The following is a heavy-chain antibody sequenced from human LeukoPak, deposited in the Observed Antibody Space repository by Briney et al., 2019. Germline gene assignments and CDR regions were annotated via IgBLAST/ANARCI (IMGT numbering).Heavy chain of an antibody. CDR1: GGSISGYY. CDR2: IYYSGNT. Sequence: SETLSLTCTGSGGSISGYYWSWIRQPPGKGLEWMGYIYYSGNTNYNPSLKSRVTISVDTSKNQFSLKLSSVTAADTAVYYCARGAKMVRGVIAYDYWGQGTLVTVSS. D-gene: IGHD3-10*01. J-gene: IGHJ4*02. V-gene: IGHV4-59*01. CDR3: ARGAKMVRGVIAYDY.